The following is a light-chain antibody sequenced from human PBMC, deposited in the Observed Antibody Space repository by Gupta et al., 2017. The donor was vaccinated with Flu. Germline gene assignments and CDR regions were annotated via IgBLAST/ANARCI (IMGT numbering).Light chain of an antibody. CDR1: SFNIGRHD. CDR3: GSWERAFNSVSV. CDR2: RNN. J-gene: IGLJ1*01. V-gene: IGLV1-47*01. Sequence: QSVLPQPLSVSATPGQRVTISCAGSSFNIGRHDVWCYQQLPGTAPSLLLYRNNWRPSGVPARLSVSKSGASASMTITGLRSEEEADYYCGSWERAFNSVSVFGTGTKVSVL.